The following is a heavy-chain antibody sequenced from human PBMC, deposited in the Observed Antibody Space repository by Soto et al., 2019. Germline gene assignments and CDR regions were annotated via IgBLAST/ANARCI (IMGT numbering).Heavy chain of an antibody. CDR2: IWYDGSNK. Sequence: QVQLVESGGGVVQPGRSLRLSCAASGFTFSSYGMHWVRQAPGKGLEWVAVIWYDGSNKYYADSVKGRFTISRDNSKNTLYLQMNSLRAEDTAVYYCARGGLTDYFDYWGQGTLSPSPQ. J-gene: IGHJ4*02. CDR1: GFTFSSYG. D-gene: IGHD2-21*02. CDR3: ARGGLTDYFDY. V-gene: IGHV3-33*01.